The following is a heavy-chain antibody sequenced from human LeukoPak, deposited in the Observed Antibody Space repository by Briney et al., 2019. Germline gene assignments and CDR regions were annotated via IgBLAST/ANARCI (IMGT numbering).Heavy chain of an antibody. V-gene: IGHV3-13*01. Sequence: GGSLRLSCAASGFTFSGYDMHWVRQATGKSLEWVSGIGTAGDTHYADSVKGRFTISRENAKNSLYLQMNSLRDGDTAVYYCARVKSDSSGWYHVLHRGRGTLGTVSS. CDR1: GFTFSGYD. CDR2: IGTAGDT. J-gene: IGHJ4*02. CDR3: ARVKSDSSGWYHVLH. D-gene: IGHD6-19*01.